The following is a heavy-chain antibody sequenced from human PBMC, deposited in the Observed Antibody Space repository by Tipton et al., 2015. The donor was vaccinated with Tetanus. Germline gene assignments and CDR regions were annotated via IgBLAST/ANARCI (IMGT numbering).Heavy chain of an antibody. CDR2: ISYSGRT. CDR1: GGSMSGSGHY. D-gene: IGHD3-10*01. Sequence: TLSLTCIVSGGSMSGSGHYGAWVRQSPGKGLEWIGRISYSGRTYYSPSLKRRVNMSVDTSKKDFSVRLGSVTAADTAVYYCARLREIVSRSGWAFDYWGQGILVTVSS. J-gene: IGHJ4*02. V-gene: IGHV4-39*02. CDR3: ARLREIVSRSGWAFDY.